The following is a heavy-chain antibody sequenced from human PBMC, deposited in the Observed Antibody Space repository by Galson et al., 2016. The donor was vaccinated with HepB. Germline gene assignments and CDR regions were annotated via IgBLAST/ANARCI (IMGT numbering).Heavy chain of an antibody. Sequence: SLRLSCAASGFTFSTYGMHWVRQAPGKGLEWVAVISYDRSNKNYAASVKGRFTISRDNSKNTLYLEMTSLREEDTAVYYCAEDYSGYYFDGTGYYNAFDYWGQGALVTVSS. D-gene: IGHD3-22*01. CDR3: AEDYSGYYFDGTGYYNAFDY. CDR1: GFTFSTYG. CDR2: ISYDRSNK. V-gene: IGHV3-30*18. J-gene: IGHJ4*02.